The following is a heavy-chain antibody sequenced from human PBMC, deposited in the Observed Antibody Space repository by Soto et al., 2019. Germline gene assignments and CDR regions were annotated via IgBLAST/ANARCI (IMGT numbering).Heavy chain of an antibody. CDR3: TSLSSSSGEYYYGMDV. Sequence: GGSLRLSCAASGFTFSGSAMHWVRQASGKGLEWVGRIRSKANSYATAYAASVKGRFTISRDDSKNTAYLQMNSLKTEDTAVYYCTSLSSSSGEYYYGMDVWGQGTTVTVSS. V-gene: IGHV3-73*01. CDR2: IRSKANSYAT. D-gene: IGHD6-6*01. J-gene: IGHJ6*02. CDR1: GFTFSGSA.